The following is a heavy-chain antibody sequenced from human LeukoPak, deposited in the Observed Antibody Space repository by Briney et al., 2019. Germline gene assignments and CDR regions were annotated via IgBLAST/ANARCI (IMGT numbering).Heavy chain of an antibody. CDR1: GYTFTSYD. D-gene: IGHD1-26*01. V-gene: IGHV1-8*03. J-gene: IGHJ6*03. Sequence: GASVKVSCKASGYTFTSYDINWVRQATGQGLEWMGWMNPNSGNTGYAQKFQGRVTITRNTSISTAYMELSSLRSEDTAVYYCARSQWELLNYYYYMDVWGKGTTVTVSS. CDR3: ARSQWELLNYYYYMDV. CDR2: MNPNSGNT.